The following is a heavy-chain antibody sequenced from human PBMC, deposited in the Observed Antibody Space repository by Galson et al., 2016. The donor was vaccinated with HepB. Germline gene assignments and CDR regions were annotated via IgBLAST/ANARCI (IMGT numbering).Heavy chain of an antibody. CDR3: AKDGGYTSALGY. CDR1: GFTFSTSA. J-gene: IGHJ4*02. D-gene: IGHD3-16*01. CDR2: ISSDGSNQ. V-gene: IGHV3-30-3*01. Sequence: SLRLSCAASGFTFSTSAVHWVRQAPGKGLEWVAVISSDGSNQFYADSVTGRFTISRDNSKDTLYLQMNSLRAEDTAVYYCAKDGGYTSALGYWGRGTLVTVSS.